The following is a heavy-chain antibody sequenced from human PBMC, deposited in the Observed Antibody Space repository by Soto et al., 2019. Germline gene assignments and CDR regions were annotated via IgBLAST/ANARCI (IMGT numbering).Heavy chain of an antibody. CDR2: IYPGDSDT. D-gene: IGHD6-19*01. V-gene: IGHV5-51*01. J-gene: IGHJ4*02. CDR1: VYSFTSYW. CDR3: ARMFDNSGWYDY. Sequence: GESLKISCKGSVYSFTSYWIGWVRQMPGKGLERMGIIYPGDSDTRYSPSFQGQVTISADKSITTTYLQWSGVKASDTAIYYWARMFDNSGWYDYWGQGTLVTVSS.